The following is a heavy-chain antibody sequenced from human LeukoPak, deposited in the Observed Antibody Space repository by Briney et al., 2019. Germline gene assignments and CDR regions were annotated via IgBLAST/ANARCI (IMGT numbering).Heavy chain of an antibody. D-gene: IGHD3-9*01. J-gene: IGHJ4*02. V-gene: IGHV3-23*01. CDR1: GLTFSSYA. Sequence: GGSLTLSCAPSGLTFSSYAVIWVRQAPGRAGECVSAISGSGGNTYYADSVKGRFTISRDNSKNTLYLQMNSLRAEDTAVYYCASLFGYYDILTGPVDYWGQGTLVTVSS. CDR3: ASLFGYYDILTGPVDY. CDR2: ISGSGGNT.